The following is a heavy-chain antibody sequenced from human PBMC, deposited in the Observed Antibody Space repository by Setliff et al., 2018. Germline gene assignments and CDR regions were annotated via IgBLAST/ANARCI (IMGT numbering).Heavy chain of an antibody. CDR1: GFTFSSFW. V-gene: IGHV3-7*01. Sequence: PGESLKISCAASGFTFSSFWMAWVRQSPGRGLEWVANINQDGSGKYYVDSVKGRFTISRDNTKNSLYLQINSLRAEDTAVYYCAREALSYNSYLSTDYWGQGTLVTVSS. CDR2: INQDGSGK. CDR3: AREALSYNSYLSTDY. D-gene: IGHD3-10*01. J-gene: IGHJ4*02.